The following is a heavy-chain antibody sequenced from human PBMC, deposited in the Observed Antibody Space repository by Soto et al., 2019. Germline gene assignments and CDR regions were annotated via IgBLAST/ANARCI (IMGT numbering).Heavy chain of an antibody. CDR3: ARELTSVLVVATPSVPVLNWFDP. D-gene: IGHD1-26*01. Sequence: ASVKVSCKASGGTFSSYAISWVRQAPGQGLEWMGGIIPIFGTANYAQKFQGRVTITADESTSTAYMELSSLRSEDTAVYYCARELTSVLVVATPSVPVLNWFDPWGQGTLVTGSS. CDR1: GGTFSSYA. J-gene: IGHJ5*02. CDR2: IIPIFGTA. V-gene: IGHV1-69*13.